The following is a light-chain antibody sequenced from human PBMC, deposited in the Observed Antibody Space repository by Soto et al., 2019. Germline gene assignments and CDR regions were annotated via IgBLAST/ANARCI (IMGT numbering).Light chain of an antibody. CDR3: QQFNSYPLT. Sequence: IQLTQSPSSLSASVGDRVTITCRASQGIASNLAWYQQKPGRAPKLLIYDAASLESGVPSRFRGSGFGTDFTLTINSLQPEDFATYYCQQFNSYPLTFGQGTRLEIK. V-gene: IGKV1-13*02. J-gene: IGKJ5*01. CDR1: QGIASN. CDR2: DAA.